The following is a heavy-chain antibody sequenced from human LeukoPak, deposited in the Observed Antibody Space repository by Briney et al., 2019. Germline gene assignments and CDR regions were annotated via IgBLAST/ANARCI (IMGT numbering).Heavy chain of an antibody. CDR1: GFTFSDYY. CDR3: ARDTYYYDSSGYCPPGTLDY. Sequence: PGGSLRLSCAASGFTFSDYYMSWIRQAPGKGLEWVSYISSSGSTIYYADSVKGRFTISRDNAKNSLYLQMNSLRAEDTAVYYCARDTYYYDSSGYCPPGTLDYWGQGTLVTVSS. J-gene: IGHJ4*02. CDR2: ISSSGSTI. V-gene: IGHV3-11*04. D-gene: IGHD3-22*01.